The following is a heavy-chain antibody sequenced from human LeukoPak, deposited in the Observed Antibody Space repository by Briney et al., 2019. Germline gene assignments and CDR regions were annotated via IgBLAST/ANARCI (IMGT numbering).Heavy chain of an antibody. J-gene: IGHJ5*02. Sequence: GASVKVSCKASGYTLTFYHMHWARQAPGQGLEWMGIINPSGGSTSYAQKFQGRVTMTRDTSTSTVYMELSSLRSEDTAVYYCARDRHPNLNLDPWGQGTLVTVSS. CDR3: ARDRHPNLNLDP. CDR1: GYTLTFYH. CDR2: INPSGGST. V-gene: IGHV1-46*01.